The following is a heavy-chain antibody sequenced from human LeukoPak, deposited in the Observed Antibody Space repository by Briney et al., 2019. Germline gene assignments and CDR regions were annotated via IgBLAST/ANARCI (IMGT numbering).Heavy chain of an antibody. J-gene: IGHJ6*02. CDR2: IYYTGST. CDR3: ANCPTEWLVPDYYYGMDV. CDR1: GGSISGHY. Sequence: SETLSLTCTVSGGSISGHYWSWIRQTPGKGLEWIGNIYYTGSTNYNPSLESRVTMSVDTSKNQFSLKLSSVTAADTAVYYCANCPTEWLVPDYYYGMDVWGQGTTVTVSS. V-gene: IGHV4-59*08. D-gene: IGHD3-3*01.